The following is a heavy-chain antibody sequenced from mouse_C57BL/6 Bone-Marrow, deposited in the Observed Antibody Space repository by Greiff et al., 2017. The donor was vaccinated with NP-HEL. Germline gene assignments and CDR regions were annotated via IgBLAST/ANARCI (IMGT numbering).Heavy chain of an antibody. CDR2: INPSNGGT. V-gene: IGHV1-53*01. CDR3: ARDYSNPYAMDY. Sequence: SGTELVKPGASVKLSCKASGYTFTSYWMHWVKQRPGQGLEWIGNINPSNGGTKYNEKFKSKATLTVDKSSSTAYMQLSSLTSEDSAVYYCARDYSNPYAMDYWGQGTSVTVSS. D-gene: IGHD2-5*01. J-gene: IGHJ4*01. CDR1: GYTFTSYW.